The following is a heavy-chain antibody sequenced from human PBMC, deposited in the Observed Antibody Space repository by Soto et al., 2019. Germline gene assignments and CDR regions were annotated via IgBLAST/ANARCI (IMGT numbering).Heavy chain of an antibody. CDR3: ARLESYTGSYFAH. Sequence: QVQLQESGPGLVKPSGTLSLTCAVSGDSVSSYYWWSWVRQPPGKGLEWIGEVYHDGSTNYKTSLKSRIIISVDESKNQFSLEMNSVTAADTAVYYCARLESYTGSYFAHWGQGILVTVSS. V-gene: IGHV4-4*02. CDR1: GDSVSSYYW. J-gene: IGHJ4*02. CDR2: VYHDGST. D-gene: IGHD1-26*01.